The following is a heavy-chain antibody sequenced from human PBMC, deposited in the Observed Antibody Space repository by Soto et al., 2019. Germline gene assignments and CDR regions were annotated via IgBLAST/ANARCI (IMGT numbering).Heavy chain of an antibody. Sequence: QVQLVESGGGVVQPGRSLRLSCVASGFTFSNNGIHWVRQAPGKGLEWVAVISSDGSKKYYADSVKGRFTISRDNSKNTLYLQMTSLRAEDTAVYYCAFDLYGGSSRFDYWGQGTLVTVSS. CDR2: ISSDGSKK. CDR1: GFTFSNNG. J-gene: IGHJ4*02. CDR3: AFDLYGGSSRFDY. D-gene: IGHD2-15*01. V-gene: IGHV3-30*03.